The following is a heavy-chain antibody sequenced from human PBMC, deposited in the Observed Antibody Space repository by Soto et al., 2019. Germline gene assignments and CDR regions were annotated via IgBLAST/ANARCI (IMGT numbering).Heavy chain of an antibody. Sequence: GASVEVSCKASGYTFTSYGISWVRQAPGQGLEWMGWISAYNGNTNYAQKLQGRVTMTTDTSTSTAYMELRSLRSDDTAVYYCARDPPYSYDSSGSRPTHAFDIWGQGTMVTVSS. J-gene: IGHJ3*02. D-gene: IGHD3-22*01. V-gene: IGHV1-18*01. CDR1: GYTFTSYG. CDR3: ARDPPYSYDSSGSRPTHAFDI. CDR2: ISAYNGNT.